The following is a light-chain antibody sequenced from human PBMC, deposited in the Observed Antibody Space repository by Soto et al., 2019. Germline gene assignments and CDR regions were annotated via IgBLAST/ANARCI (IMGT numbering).Light chain of an antibody. V-gene: IGLV2-14*01. CDR1: SSDVGGYDY. CDR3: SSYTTSSALV. CDR2: EVI. J-gene: IGLJ2*01. Sequence: QSALTQPASVSGSPGQSITIPCTGTSSDVGGYDYVSWYQQHPGKVPKLIIYEVIKRPSGVSHRFSGSKSGNTASLTISGLQTEDEADYYCSSYTTSSALVFGGGTKLTVL.